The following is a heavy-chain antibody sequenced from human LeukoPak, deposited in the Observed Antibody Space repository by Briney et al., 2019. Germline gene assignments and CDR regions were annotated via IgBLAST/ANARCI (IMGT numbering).Heavy chain of an antibody. J-gene: IGHJ3*02. CDR1: GYSFTNYW. CDR3: ARRNPLSGDVFDI. CDR2: TYPGDSDT. V-gene: IGHV5-51*01. D-gene: IGHD1-1*01. Sequence: GESLKISCQGSGYSFTNYWIGWVRQMPGKGLEFMGSTYPGDSDTRYSPSFQGQVTISADKSISTAYLQWSSLKASDTAMYYCARRNPLSGDVFDIWGQGTMVTVSS.